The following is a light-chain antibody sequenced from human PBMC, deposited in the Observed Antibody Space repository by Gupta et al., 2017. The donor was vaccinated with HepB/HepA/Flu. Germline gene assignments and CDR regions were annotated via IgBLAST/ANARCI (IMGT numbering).Light chain of an antibody. V-gene: IGLV1-40*01. CDR2: GDT. CDR1: SSNIGAGYD. Sequence: QSVLTQPPSVSGAPGQRLTISCTGGSSNIGAGYDVHWYQQLPGTAPKLLIYGDTNRPSGVPDRFSGSKSGTSASLAIAGLQAEDEADYYCQSYDSSLSVVFGGGTKLTVL. CDR3: QSYDSSLSVV. J-gene: IGLJ2*01.